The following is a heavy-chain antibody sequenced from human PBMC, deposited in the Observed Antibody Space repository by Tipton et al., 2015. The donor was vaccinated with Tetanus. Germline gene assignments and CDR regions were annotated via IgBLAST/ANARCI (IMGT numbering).Heavy chain of an antibody. D-gene: IGHD3-22*01. V-gene: IGHV4-4*07. Sequence: TLSLTCTVSGGSISTYYWSWIRQPAGKGLEWIGRIYTSGSTNYNPSLKRRVTMSVDTSNNQLSLKLSFVTAADTAGYYCSRDVWRDYESSGYQDHDAFDIWGQGTMVTVPS. CDR3: SRDVWRDYESSGYQDHDAFDI. CDR2: IYTSGST. J-gene: IGHJ3*02. CDR1: GGSISTYY.